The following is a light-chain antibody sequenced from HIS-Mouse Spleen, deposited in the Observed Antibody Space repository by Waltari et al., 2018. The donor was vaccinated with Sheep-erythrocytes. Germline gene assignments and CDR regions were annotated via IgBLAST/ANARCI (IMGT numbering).Light chain of an antibody. CDR2: KVS. J-gene: IGKJ1*01. V-gene: IGKV2-30*02. Sequence: DVVMTQSPLSLPVTLGQPASISCRSSQSLVHSDGNTYLNWFQQRPGQSQRRLIYKVSNRDSGVPDRFRCSGSGTDFTLKISRVEAEDVGVYYCMQGTHWPPWTFGQGTKVEIK. CDR1: QSLVHSDGNTY. CDR3: MQGTHWPPWT.